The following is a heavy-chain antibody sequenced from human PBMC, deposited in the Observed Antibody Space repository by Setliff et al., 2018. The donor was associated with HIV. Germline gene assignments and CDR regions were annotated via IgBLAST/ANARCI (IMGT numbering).Heavy chain of an antibody. CDR1: GFTFSNYV. Sequence: GSLRLSCAASGFTFSNYVMTWVRQAPGKGLEWVSGISGSGSLTFYADSVKGRFTISRDNSKNTLYLQMNSLRAEDTAVYYCARDKDYYDSSGYYYFYYMDVWGKGATVTVSS. CDR2: ISGSGSLT. V-gene: IGHV3-23*01. CDR3: ARDKDYYDSSGYYYFYYMDV. J-gene: IGHJ6*03. D-gene: IGHD3-22*01.